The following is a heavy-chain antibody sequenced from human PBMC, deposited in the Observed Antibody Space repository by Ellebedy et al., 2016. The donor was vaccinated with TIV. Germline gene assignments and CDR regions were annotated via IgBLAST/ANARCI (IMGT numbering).Heavy chain of an antibody. CDR2: ISGSGGST. CDR1: GFTFSSYA. J-gene: IGHJ4*02. Sequence: GESLKISXAASGFTFSSYAMSWVRQAPGKGLEWVSAISGSGGSTYYADSVKGRFTISRDNSKNTLYLQMNSLRAEDTAVYYCAKDVKAVAPYYFDYWGQGTLVTVSS. V-gene: IGHV3-23*01. D-gene: IGHD6-19*01. CDR3: AKDVKAVAPYYFDY.